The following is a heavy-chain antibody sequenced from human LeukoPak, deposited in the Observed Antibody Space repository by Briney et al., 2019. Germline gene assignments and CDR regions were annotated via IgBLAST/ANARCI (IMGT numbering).Heavy chain of an antibody. CDR2: IYYSGST. J-gene: IGHJ4*02. D-gene: IGHD5-18*01. Sequence: SETLSLTCTVSGGSISSYYWSWIRQPPGKGLEWIGYIYYSGSTNYNPSLKSRVTISVDTSKNQFSLKLSSVTAADTAVYYCASISGHSYGFDFDYWGQGTLVTVSS. CDR1: GGSISSYY. CDR3: ASISGHSYGFDFDY. V-gene: IGHV4-59*01.